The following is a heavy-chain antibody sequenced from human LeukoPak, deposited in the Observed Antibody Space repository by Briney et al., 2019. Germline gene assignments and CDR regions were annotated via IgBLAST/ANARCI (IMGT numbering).Heavy chain of an antibody. Sequence: GRSLRLSCAASGFTFSSCAMHWVRQAPGKGLEWVAVISYDGSNNYYADSVKGRFTISRDNSKNTLYLQMNSLRVEDTAVYYCARPTGWGAHQVSYGMDVWGQGTTVTVSS. D-gene: IGHD1-26*01. J-gene: IGHJ6*02. CDR1: GFTFSSCA. CDR2: ISYDGSNN. V-gene: IGHV3-30-3*01. CDR3: ARPTGWGAHQVSYGMDV.